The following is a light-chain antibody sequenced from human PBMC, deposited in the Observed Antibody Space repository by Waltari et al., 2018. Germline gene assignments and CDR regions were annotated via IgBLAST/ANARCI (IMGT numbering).Light chain of an antibody. Sequence: SYELTQPFSVSVSPGQTATITCSGDVLAAKYVRWFQQKPGQAPILILYKDTDRASGIPKRFAGSSSGSSVTLTIAGALPEDEADYYCHAAAGNIWFFGGGTKLTVL. V-gene: IGLV3-27*01. J-gene: IGLJ3*02. CDR2: KDT. CDR1: VLAAKY. CDR3: HAAAGNIWF.